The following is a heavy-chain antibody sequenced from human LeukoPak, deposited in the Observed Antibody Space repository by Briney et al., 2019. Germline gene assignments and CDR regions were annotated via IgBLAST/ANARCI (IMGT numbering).Heavy chain of an antibody. V-gene: IGHV4-34*01. J-gene: IGHJ1*01. CDR1: GGSFSGYY. CDR3: ARGHSPVTTKVSYFQH. CDR2: INHSGST. D-gene: IGHD4-17*01. Sequence: SETLSLTCAVYGGSFSGYYWSWIRQPPGKGLEWIGEINHSGSTNYNPSPKSRVTILVDTSKNQFSLKLSSVTAADTAVCYCARGHSPVTTKVSYFQHWGQGTLVTVSS.